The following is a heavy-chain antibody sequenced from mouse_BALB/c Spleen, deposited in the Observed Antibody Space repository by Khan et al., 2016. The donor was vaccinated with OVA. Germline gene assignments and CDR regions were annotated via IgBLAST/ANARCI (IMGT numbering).Heavy chain of an antibody. CDR1: GYTFSSYW. CDR3: ARGGYGGFAY. Sequence: QVQLKQSGGDLMKPGASVKISCKATGYTFSSYWIEWEKQRPGHGLEWIGQIFPGTISTTSNEKFKGKATFTADTSSNTAYMQLSSLTSEDSAVYYCARGGYGGFAYWGQGTLVTVSA. CDR2: IFPGTIST. J-gene: IGHJ3*01. D-gene: IGHD2-2*01. V-gene: IGHV1-9*01.